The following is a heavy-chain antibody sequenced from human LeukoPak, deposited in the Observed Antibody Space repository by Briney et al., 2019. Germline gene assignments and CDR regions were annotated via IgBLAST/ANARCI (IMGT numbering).Heavy chain of an antibody. CDR3: AKDISAVPGRGHYFDY. V-gene: IGHV3-23*01. CDR2: ISGVDSGT. CDR1: GFTFSRSA. D-gene: IGHD6-19*01. Sequence: GGSLRLSCSASGFTFSRSAMSWVRQTPGKGLEWVSTISGVDSGTYYADSVKGRFIISRDNSKNTLYLQMNSLRVDDTAVYFCAKDISAVPGRGHYFDYWGQGTLVTVPS. J-gene: IGHJ4*02.